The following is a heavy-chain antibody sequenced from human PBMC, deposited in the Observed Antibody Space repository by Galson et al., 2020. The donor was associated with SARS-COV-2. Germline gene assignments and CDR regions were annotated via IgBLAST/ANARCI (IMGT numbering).Heavy chain of an antibody. CDR2: IIPTFGTA. CDR1: GGTFSSYA. J-gene: IGHJ6*02. Sequence: SVKVSCKASGGTFSSYAISWVRQAPGQGLEWMGGIIPTFGTANYAQKFQGRVPITADESTSTAYMELSSLRSEDTAVYYCARGYYGSGSYYNPYGMDVWGQGTTVTVSS. CDR3: ARGYYGSGSYYNPYGMDV. V-gene: IGHV1-69*13. D-gene: IGHD3-10*01.